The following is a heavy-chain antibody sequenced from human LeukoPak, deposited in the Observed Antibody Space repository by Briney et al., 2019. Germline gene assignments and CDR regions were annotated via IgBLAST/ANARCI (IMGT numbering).Heavy chain of an antibody. CDR1: GYSISSGYY. Sequence: SETLSLTCTVSGYSISSGYYWGWIRQPPGKGLEWIGSIYPSGSTYYNPSLTSRVTVSVDMSKNQFSLKLSSVTAADTAVYYCARHYDSSGYYPYYFDYWGQGTLVTVSS. CDR3: ARHYDSSGYYPYYFDY. J-gene: IGHJ4*02. V-gene: IGHV4-38-2*02. D-gene: IGHD3-22*01. CDR2: IYPSGST.